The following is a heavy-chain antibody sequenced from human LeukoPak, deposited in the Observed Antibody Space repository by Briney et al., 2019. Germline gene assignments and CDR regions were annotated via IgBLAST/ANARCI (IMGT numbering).Heavy chain of an antibody. CDR2: INHSGST. Sequence: SSETLSLTCAAYGGSFSGYYWSWIRQPPGKGLEWIGEINHSGSTNYNPSLKSRVTISVDTSKNQFSLKLNSVTAGDTAVYYCARDHSSSSEDYWGQGTLVTVSS. D-gene: IGHD6-13*01. CDR3: ARDHSSSSEDY. J-gene: IGHJ4*02. CDR1: GGSFSGYY. V-gene: IGHV4-34*01.